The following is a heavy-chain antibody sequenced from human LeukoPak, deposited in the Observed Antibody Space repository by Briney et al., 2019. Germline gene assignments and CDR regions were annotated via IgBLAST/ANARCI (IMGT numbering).Heavy chain of an antibody. Sequence: PGGSLRLSCAASGFTFSSYAMSWVRQAPGKGLEWVSAISGSGGSSYYADSVKGRFTISRDNSRNTLYLQMNSLRVEDTAVYYCAKDWIHHSSSWYLEPTAPDFWGQGTLVTVSS. J-gene: IGHJ4*02. CDR2: ISGSGGSS. V-gene: IGHV3-23*01. D-gene: IGHD6-13*01. CDR3: AKDWIHHSSSWYLEPTAPDF. CDR1: GFTFSSYA.